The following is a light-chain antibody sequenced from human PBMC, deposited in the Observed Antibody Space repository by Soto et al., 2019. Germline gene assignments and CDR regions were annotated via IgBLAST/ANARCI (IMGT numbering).Light chain of an antibody. J-gene: IGKJ1*01. Sequence: DITITQSPSSLSAYVGDRGTITCRASQRISRWLAWYQQKPGKPPKLLIYDVSTLESGVPPRFSGSGSGTDFTLTISSLQPEDFATYFCQQTYDSPLTFGHGTKVDIK. CDR2: DVS. V-gene: IGKV1-39*01. CDR3: QQTYDSPLT. CDR1: QRISRW.